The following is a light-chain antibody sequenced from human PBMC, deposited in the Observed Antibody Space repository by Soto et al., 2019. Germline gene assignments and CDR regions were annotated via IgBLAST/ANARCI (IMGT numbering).Light chain of an antibody. CDR2: EVY. CDR1: SNDVGGFDY. V-gene: IGLV2-8*01. CDR3: SSYAGSNNPLYV. J-gene: IGLJ1*01. Sequence: QSVLTQPPSASGSPGQSVTISCTGTSNDVGGFDYVSWHQQHPGKAPKGLIYEVYKRPSGVPDRFSGSKSGNTASLTVSGLQAEDEADYYCSSYAGSNNPLYVFGTGTKVTVL.